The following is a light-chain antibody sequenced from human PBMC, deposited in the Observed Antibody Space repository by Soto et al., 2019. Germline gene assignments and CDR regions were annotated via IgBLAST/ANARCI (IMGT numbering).Light chain of an antibody. CDR3: QQYDSYRT. J-gene: IGKJ1*01. CDR1: QSVSSSH. CDR2: GAS. Sequence: EIVLTQSPGTLSLSPGERATLSCRASQSVSSSHLAWYQQKPGQAPRLLIYGASSRATGIPDRFSGSGSGTEFTLTISSLQSDDFATYYCQQYDSYRTFGQGTKVDIK. V-gene: IGKV3-20*01.